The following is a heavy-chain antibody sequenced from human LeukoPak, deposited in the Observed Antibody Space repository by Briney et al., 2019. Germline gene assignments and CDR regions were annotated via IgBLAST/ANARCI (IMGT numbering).Heavy chain of an antibody. J-gene: IGHJ4*02. CDR1: GFTFSDYY. Sequence: GGSLRLSCAASGFTFSDYYMRWIRQAPGKGLEWVSYISRSGTTIYYADSVKGRFTISRDNAKNSLYLQMNSLRAEDTAVYHCARDGGGSYLDYWGQGTLVTVSS. CDR3: ARDGGGSYLDY. CDR2: ISRSGTTI. D-gene: IGHD3-16*02. V-gene: IGHV3-11*01.